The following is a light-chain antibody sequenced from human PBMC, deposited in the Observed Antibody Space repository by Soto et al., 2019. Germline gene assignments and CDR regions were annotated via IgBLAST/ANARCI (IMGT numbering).Light chain of an antibody. CDR1: SSNIGAGYD. J-gene: IGLJ2*01. CDR3: QSYDSSLSGYVV. CDR2: GNS. V-gene: IGLV1-40*01. Sequence: QSVLTQPPSVSGAPGQRVTISCTGSSSNIGAGYDVPWYQQLPGTAPKLLIYGNSNRPSGVPDRFSGSKSGTSASLAITGLQAEDEADYYCQSYDSSLSGYVVFGGGTTLTVL.